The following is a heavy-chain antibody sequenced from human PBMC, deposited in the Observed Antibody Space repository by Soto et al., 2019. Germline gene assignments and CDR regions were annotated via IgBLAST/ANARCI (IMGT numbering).Heavy chain of an antibody. CDR3: AKEAGGTYFTFDY. CDR2: ISYDGSNK. Sequence: QVQLVESGGGVVQPGRSLRLSCAASGFTFSSYGMHWVRQAPGKGLEWVAVISYDGSNKYYADSVKGRFTIPRDNSKNTLYLQMNSLRAEDTAVYYCAKEAGGTYFTFDYWGQGTLVTVSS. D-gene: IGHD1-1*01. V-gene: IGHV3-30*18. CDR1: GFTFSSYG. J-gene: IGHJ4*02.